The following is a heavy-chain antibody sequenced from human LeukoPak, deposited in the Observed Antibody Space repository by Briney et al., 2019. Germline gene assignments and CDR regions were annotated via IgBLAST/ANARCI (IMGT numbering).Heavy chain of an antibody. CDR1: GGSISSSSHY. Sequence: PSETLSLTCTVSGGSISSSSHYWGWIRQPPGKGLEWIGSINHSGTTHYNPSLKSRVTISIDTSKNQFSLGLTSVTAADTAVYYCARHFTPSEWLTRYYYYFYYLDVWGEGTTVTVSS. J-gene: IGHJ6*03. CDR2: INHSGTT. D-gene: IGHD5-12*01. V-gene: IGHV4-39*01. CDR3: ARHFTPSEWLTRYYYYFYYLDV.